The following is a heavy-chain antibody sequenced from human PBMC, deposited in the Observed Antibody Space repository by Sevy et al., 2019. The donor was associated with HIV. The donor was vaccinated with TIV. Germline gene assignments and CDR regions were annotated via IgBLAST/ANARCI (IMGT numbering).Heavy chain of an antibody. D-gene: IGHD6-13*01. Sequence: ASVKVSCKVSGYTLTELSMHWVRQAPGKGLEWMGGFDPEDGETIYAQKFQGRVTMTGDTSTDTAYMELSSLRSEEKAVYYCATEAPPAAGTEGWVGGYYYGMDVWGQGTTVTVSS. CDR1: GYTLTELS. J-gene: IGHJ6*02. V-gene: IGHV1-24*01. CDR3: ATEAPPAAGTEGWVGGYYYGMDV. CDR2: FDPEDGET.